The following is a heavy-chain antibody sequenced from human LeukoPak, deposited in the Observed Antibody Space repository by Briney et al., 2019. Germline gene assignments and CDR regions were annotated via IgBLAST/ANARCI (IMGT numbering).Heavy chain of an antibody. V-gene: IGHV3-66*01. CDR2: IYSGGST. CDR1: GFTVSSNY. J-gene: IGHJ4*02. Sequence: PGGSLRLSCAASGFTVSSNYMSWVCQAPGKGLEWVSVIYSGGSTYYADSVKGRFTISRDNSKNTLHLQMNSLRAEDTAVYYCAKESPYRAPTRTYYFDYWGQGTLVTVSS. CDR3: AKESPYRAPTRTYYFDY. D-gene: IGHD1-14*01.